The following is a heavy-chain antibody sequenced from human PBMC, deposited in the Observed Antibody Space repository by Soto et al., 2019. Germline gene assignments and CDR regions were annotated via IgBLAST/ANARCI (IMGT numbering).Heavy chain of an antibody. J-gene: IGHJ4*02. V-gene: IGHV4-59*12. Sequence: SSETLSLTCIVSGGSISSYYWSWIRQPPGKGLEWIGYIYYSGSTNYNPSLKSRVTISVDTSKNEFSLKLSSMTAADTAVYYCARGRPWELYDYWGQGTLVTVSS. CDR1: GGSISSYY. CDR3: ARGRPWELYDY. CDR2: IYYSGST. D-gene: IGHD1-26*01.